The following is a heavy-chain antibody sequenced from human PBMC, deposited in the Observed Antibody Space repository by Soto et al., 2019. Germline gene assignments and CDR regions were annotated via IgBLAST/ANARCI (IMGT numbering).Heavy chain of an antibody. D-gene: IGHD2-15*01. CDR1: GGSISSGGYY. CDR2: IYYSGST. V-gene: IGHV4-31*03. J-gene: IGHJ6*02. Sequence: SETLSLTCTVSGGSISSGGYYWSWIRQHPGKGLEWIGYIYYSGSTYYNPSLKSRVTISVDTSKNQFSLKLSSVTAADTAVYYCARGQPWVPPLKLSGMDVWGQGTTVTVSS. CDR3: ARGQPWVPPLKLSGMDV.